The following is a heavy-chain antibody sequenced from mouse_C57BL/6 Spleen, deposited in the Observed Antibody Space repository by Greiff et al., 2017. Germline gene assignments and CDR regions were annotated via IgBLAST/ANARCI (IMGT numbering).Heavy chain of an antibody. CDR3: ARLGKIYYYGSSYFDY. CDR1: GFTFSSYT. CDR2: ISGGGGNT. D-gene: IGHD1-1*01. J-gene: IGHJ2*01. Sequence: DVKLQESGGGLVKPGGSLKLSCAASGFTFSSYTMSWVRQTPEKRLEWVATISGGGGNTYYPDSVKGRFTISRDNAKNTLYLQMSSLRSEDTALYYCARLGKIYYYGSSYFDYWGQGTTLTVSS. V-gene: IGHV5-9*01.